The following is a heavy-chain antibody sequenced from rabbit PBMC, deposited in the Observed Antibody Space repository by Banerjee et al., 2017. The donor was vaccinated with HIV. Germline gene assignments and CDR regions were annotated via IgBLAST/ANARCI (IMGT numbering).Heavy chain of an antibody. CDR1: GFSFSSSYY. CDR2: IDPVFGST. D-gene: IGHD1-1*01. J-gene: IGHJ4*01. CDR3: ARGASRADL. Sequence: QSLEESGGGLVTPGASLTLTCTASGFSFSSSYYMCWVRQAPGKGLEWIGYIDPVFGSTFYASWVNGRFTISSDNAQNTVYLQLNSLTAADTATYFCARGASRADLWGPGTLVTVS. V-gene: IGHV1S40*01.